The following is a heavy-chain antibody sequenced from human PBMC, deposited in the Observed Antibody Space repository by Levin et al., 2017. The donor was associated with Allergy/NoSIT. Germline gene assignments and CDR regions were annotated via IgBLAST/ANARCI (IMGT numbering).Heavy chain of an antibody. CDR2: ISGSGDST. J-gene: IGHJ4*02. D-gene: IGHD2-15*01. CDR3: AKFFRDIVVVVVGFFDY. Sequence: HPGGSLRLSCAASGFTFSSYAVSWVRQAPGKGLEWVSAISGSGDSTYYADSVKGRFTISRDNSKNTLFLQMNSLRAEDTAVYYCAKFFRDIVVVVVGFFDYWGQGTLVTVSS. CDR1: GFTFSSYA. V-gene: IGHV3-23*01.